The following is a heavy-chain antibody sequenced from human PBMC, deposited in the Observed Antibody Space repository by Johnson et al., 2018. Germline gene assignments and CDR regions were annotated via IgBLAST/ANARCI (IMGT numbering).Heavy chain of an antibody. CDR2: ISYDGSNK. V-gene: IGHV3-30*18. D-gene: IGHD3-10*01. CDR1: GITFSSYG. CDR3: AKDLGETPHDSYVMDV. J-gene: IGHJ6*02. Sequence: VQLVESGGGVVQPGRSLRLSCAASGITFSSYGMHWVRQAPGKGLEWVAVISYDGSNKYYADSVKGRFTISRDNSKNTLYLQMNSLRAEDTAVFYCAKDLGETPHDSYVMDVWGQGTTVTVSS.